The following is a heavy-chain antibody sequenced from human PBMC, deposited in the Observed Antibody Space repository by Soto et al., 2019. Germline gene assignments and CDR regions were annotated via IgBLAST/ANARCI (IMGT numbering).Heavy chain of an antibody. CDR2: IFRSGTT. Sequence: QVQLQESGPGLVKPSGTLSLTCAVSGGSVSGDSWWSWVRQPPGKGLEWIGEIFRSGTTNYNPSLKSPITISIDKSNNQFSLKLTSVTAADTAVYYCASGGDYTWHTWGQGTLVTVSS. V-gene: IGHV4-4*02. CDR3: ASGGDYTWHT. D-gene: IGHD4-17*01. CDR1: GGSVSGDSW. J-gene: IGHJ5*02.